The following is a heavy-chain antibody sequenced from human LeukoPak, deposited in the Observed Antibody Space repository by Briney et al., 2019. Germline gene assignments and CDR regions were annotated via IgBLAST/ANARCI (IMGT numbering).Heavy chain of an antibody. V-gene: IGHV1-2*02. J-gene: IGHJ4*02. Sequence: ASVKVSCKASGYTFTGYYMHWVRQAPGQGLEWMGWINPNSGGTNYAQKFQGRVTMTRDTSISTAYTELSRLRSDDTAVYYCARVHSSGWYGVDYWGQGTLVTVSS. CDR1: GYTFTGYY. CDR2: INPNSGGT. CDR3: ARVHSSGWYGVDY. D-gene: IGHD6-19*01.